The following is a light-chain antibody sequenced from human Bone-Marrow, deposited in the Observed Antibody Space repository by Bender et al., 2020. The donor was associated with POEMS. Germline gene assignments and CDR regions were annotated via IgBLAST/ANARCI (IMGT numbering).Light chain of an antibody. CDR1: SSNIGAHA. V-gene: IGLV1-44*01. Sequence: QSVLTQPPSASGTPGQRVTISCSGGSSNIGAHAVNWYQHLPGTAPTLLIYSSHRRPSEVPDRFSGSRSGTSASLAISGLQSEDEADYYCAVWDDSLNGWVFGGWTKLTVL. CDR3: AVWDDSLNGWV. CDR2: SSH. J-gene: IGLJ3*02.